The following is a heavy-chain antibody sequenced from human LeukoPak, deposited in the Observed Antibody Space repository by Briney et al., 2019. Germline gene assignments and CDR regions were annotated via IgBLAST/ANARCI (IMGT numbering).Heavy chain of an antibody. CDR3: ARHRGPSLHSSGYFDY. V-gene: IGHV3-21*01. D-gene: IGHD3-22*01. CDR2: ISSSSSYI. Sequence: PGRSLRLSCAASRFTFSTYTMNWVRQAPGKGLEWVSSISSSSSYIYYADSVKGRFTISRDNSKNTLYLQMNSLRTEDTAVYYCARHRGPSLHSSGYFDYWGQGTLVTVSS. J-gene: IGHJ4*02. CDR1: RFTFSTYT.